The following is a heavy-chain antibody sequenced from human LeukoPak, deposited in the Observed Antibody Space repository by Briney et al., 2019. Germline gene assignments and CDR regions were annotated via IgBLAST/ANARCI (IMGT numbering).Heavy chain of an antibody. CDR3: ARVPVIAIPLLDY. D-gene: IGHD2-21*01. J-gene: IGHJ4*02. Sequence: PSETLSLTCTVSGGSISSGGYYWSWIRQPPGKGLEWIGYIYHSGSTYYNPSLKSRVTISVDTSKNQFSLKLSSVTAADTAVYYCARVPVIAIPLLDYWGQGTLVTVSS. CDR2: IYHSGST. V-gene: IGHV4-30-2*01. CDR1: GGSISSGGYY.